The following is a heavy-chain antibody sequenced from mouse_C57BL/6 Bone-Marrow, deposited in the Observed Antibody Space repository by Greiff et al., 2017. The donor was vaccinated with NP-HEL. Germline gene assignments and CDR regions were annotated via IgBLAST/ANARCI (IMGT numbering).Heavy chain of an antibody. CDR1: GYAFSSSW. V-gene: IGHV1-82*01. J-gene: IGHJ4*01. CDR3: ARLDYGSSYEAMDD. Sequence: QVQLQQSGPELVKPGASVKISCKASGYAFSSSWMNWVKQRPGKGLEWIGRIYPGDGDTNYNGKFKGKATLTADKSSSTAYMQLSSLTSEDSAVYFCARLDYGSSYEAMDDWGQGTSVTVSS. D-gene: IGHD1-1*01. CDR2: IYPGDGDT.